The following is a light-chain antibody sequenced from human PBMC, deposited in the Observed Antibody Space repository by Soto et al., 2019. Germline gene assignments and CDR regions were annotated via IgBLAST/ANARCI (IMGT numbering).Light chain of an antibody. Sequence: EVVMTQSPATLSVSPGERATLSCRASQSVNANLAWYQQKPGQAPRLLIHGASNRATGIPARFSGRGFGTEFILAVSRLQSEDFAVYYCQQYNTWLWTFGQGTKVEI. CDR2: GAS. J-gene: IGKJ1*01. CDR1: QSVNAN. V-gene: IGKV3-15*01. CDR3: QQYNTWLWT.